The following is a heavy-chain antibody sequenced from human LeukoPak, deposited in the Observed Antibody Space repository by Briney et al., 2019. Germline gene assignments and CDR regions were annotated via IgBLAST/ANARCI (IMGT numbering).Heavy chain of an antibody. D-gene: IGHD3-3*01. CDR3: ARIPQVAIFGVPNFDY. Sequence: ASVKVSCKASGYTFTDYSIHWVRQAPGQGLEWMGWINTNSGATNYAQKFQGRVTMTRDTSISTAYMELSRLTSDDTAVYYCARIPQVAIFGVPNFDYWGQGTLVTVSS. CDR1: GYTFTDYS. CDR2: INTNSGAT. V-gene: IGHV1-2*02. J-gene: IGHJ4*02.